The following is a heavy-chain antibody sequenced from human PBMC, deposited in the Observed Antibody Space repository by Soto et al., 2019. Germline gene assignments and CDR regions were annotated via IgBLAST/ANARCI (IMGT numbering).Heavy chain of an antibody. CDR1: GGTFSSYA. J-gene: IGHJ6*02. V-gene: IGHV1-69*13. D-gene: IGHD3-10*01. Sequence: GASVKVSFKASGGTFSSYAISWVRQAPGQGLEWMGGIIPIFGTANYAQKFQGRVTITADESTSTAYMELSSLRSEDTAVYYCARDAMVRGVIIMDVWGQGTTVTVSS. CDR3: ARDAMVRGVIIMDV. CDR2: IIPIFGTA.